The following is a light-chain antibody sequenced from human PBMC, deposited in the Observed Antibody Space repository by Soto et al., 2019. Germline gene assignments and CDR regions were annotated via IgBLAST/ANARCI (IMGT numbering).Light chain of an antibody. CDR3: SSYTSSSTERV. CDR1: SSDVGGYNY. CDR2: DVS. Sequence: QAVVTQPASVSGSPGQSITISCTGTSSDVGGYNYVSWYQQHPGKAPKLMIYDVSNRPSGVSNRFSGSKSGNTASLTISGLQAEDEADYYCSSYTSSSTERVFGTGTKVTVL. J-gene: IGLJ1*01. V-gene: IGLV2-14*01.